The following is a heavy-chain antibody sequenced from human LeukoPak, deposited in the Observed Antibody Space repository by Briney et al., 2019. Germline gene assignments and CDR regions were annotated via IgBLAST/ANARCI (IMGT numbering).Heavy chain of an antibody. Sequence: GGSLRLSCAASGFTVSSNYMSWVRQAPGKGLEWVSVIYSGGSTYYADSVKGRFTISRDNSKNTLYLQMNSLRAEDTAVYYCARAPRNMGATFDFDYWGQGTLVTVSS. CDR1: GFTVSSNY. CDR2: IYSGGST. CDR3: ARAPRNMGATFDFDY. D-gene: IGHD1-26*01. J-gene: IGHJ4*02. V-gene: IGHV3-53*01.